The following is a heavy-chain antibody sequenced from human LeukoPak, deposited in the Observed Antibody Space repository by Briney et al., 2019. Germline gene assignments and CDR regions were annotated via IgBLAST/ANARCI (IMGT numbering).Heavy chain of an antibody. V-gene: IGHV3-9*01. J-gene: IGHJ4*02. Sequence: QAGTSLRLSCAASGLSFGDFAMHWVRHAPGKCPEWVSSISWDSNSASYLNSVKGRFTISRDNAKNPVFLQINSLRLDAPALYYGVMSRPQGGNNFDRGGRGALATV. D-gene: IGHD3-9*01. CDR3: VMSRPQGGNNFDR. CDR2: ISWDSNSA. CDR1: GLSFGDFA.